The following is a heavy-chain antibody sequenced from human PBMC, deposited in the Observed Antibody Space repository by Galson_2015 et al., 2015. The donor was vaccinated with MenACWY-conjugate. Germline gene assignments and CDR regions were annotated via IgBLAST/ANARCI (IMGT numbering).Heavy chain of an antibody. CDR3: AKGILGRTIGMDV. Sequence: SLRLSCAASGFTFSSYGMHWVRQAPGKGLEWVAVISYDGSNKYYADSVKGRFTISRDNSKNTLYLQMNSLRAEDTAVYYCAKGILGRTIGMDVWGQGTTVTVSS. V-gene: IGHV3-30*18. D-gene: IGHD6-13*01. CDR1: GFTFSSYG. J-gene: IGHJ6*02. CDR2: ISYDGSNK.